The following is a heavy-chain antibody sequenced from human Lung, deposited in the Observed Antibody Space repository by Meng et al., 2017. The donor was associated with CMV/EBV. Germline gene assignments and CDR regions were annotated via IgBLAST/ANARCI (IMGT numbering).Heavy chain of an antibody. D-gene: IGHD2-15*01. V-gene: IGHV4-31*03. CDR1: GGSFSGGYY. CDR3: ARSKGYCSGGSCISRFDP. CDR2: IYYSGST. Sequence: LXCTVSGGSFSGGYYWSWIRQHPGKGLELIGYIYYSGSTNYNPSLKSRVTMSIDTSKNLFSLKLTSVTAADTAVYYCARSKGYCSGGSCISRFDPXGQGXPVTVSS. J-gene: IGHJ5*02.